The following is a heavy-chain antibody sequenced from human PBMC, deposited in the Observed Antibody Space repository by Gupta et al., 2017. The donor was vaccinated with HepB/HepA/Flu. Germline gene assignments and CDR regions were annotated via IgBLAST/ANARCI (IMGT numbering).Heavy chain of an antibody. Sequence: QVQLVESGGGVVQPGRSLGLSCAASEFPFRHYGMHWVRQAPGKGLEWVTFIPTDGNTKYYADSVKGRFTLSRDNSRNTLYLQMNSLRAEDTAVYFCARDWRSGIDIWGQGTMVTVSP. CDR3: ARDWRSGIDI. J-gene: IGHJ3*02. CDR2: IPTDGNTK. D-gene: IGHD2-15*01. V-gene: IGHV3-30*19. CDR1: EFPFRHYG.